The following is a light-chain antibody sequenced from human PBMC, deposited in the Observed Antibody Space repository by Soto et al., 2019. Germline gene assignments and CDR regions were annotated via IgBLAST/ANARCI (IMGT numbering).Light chain of an antibody. CDR3: QQYVSSPQT. V-gene: IGKV3-15*01. J-gene: IGKJ1*01. CDR1: ESVSSN. Sequence: EVVMTQSPATLSVSPGERATLSCRASESVSSNLAWYQQKPGQAPRLLFYGASTRATDIPARFSGTGSGTEFTLIISSLQSEDFAMYFCQQYVSSPQTFGQGTKVDIK. CDR2: GAS.